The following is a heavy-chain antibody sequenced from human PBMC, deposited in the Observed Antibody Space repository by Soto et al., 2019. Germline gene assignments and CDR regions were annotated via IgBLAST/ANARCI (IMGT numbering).Heavy chain of an antibody. CDR3: ARIPFAATGFYFDY. Sequence: GESLKISCKAPGYNFNNYWIGWVRQMPEKGLEWMGFIYHYDSVTKYSPSFQVQVTISFDKSITTASLQWSSLKASDSAMYYCARIPFAATGFYFDYWAQGTLVTVSS. J-gene: IGHJ4*02. CDR1: GYNFNNYW. V-gene: IGHV5-51*01. CDR2: IYHYDSVT. D-gene: IGHD6-13*01.